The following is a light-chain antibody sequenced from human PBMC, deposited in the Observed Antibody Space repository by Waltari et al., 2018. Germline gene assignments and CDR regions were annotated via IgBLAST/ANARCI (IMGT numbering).Light chain of an antibody. CDR3: MQGTLRT. V-gene: IGKV2-30*01. CDR2: KVS. Sequence: DVVLTQSPLSLPVTLGQPASISCKSSQSLVYSDGNTYLSWFQQRPGQSPRRLIYKVSNRDSGVPDRFSGSWSGTDFTLKISRVEAEDVGVYYCMQGTLRTFGQGSKVEIK. J-gene: IGKJ1*01. CDR1: QSLVYSDGNTY.